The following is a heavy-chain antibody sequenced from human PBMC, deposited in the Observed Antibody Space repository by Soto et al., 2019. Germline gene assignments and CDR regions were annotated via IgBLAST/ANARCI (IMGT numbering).Heavy chain of an antibody. CDR3: ARVTDSSGWYWAFDI. CDR1: GFTFSSYG. V-gene: IGHV3-33*01. J-gene: IGHJ3*02. Sequence: QVQLVESGGGVVQPGRSLRLSCAASGFTFSSYGMHWVRQAPGKGLEWVAVIWYDGSNKYYVDSVKGRFTISRDNSKNTLYLPMNSLRAEDTAVYYCARVTDSSGWYWAFDIWGQGTMVTVSS. CDR2: IWYDGSNK. D-gene: IGHD6-19*01.